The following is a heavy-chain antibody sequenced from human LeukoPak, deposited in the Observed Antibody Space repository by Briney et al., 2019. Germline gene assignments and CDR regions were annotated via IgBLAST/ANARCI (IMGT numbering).Heavy chain of an antibody. J-gene: IGHJ4*02. CDR2: IYSGGST. CDR1: GFTFSDYY. Sequence: GGSLRLSCAATGFTFSDYYMSWIRQAPGKGLEWVSVIYSGGSTYYADSVKGRFTISRHNSKNTLYLQMNSLRAEDTAVYYCARVPKEWGQGTLVTVSS. CDR3: ARVPKE. V-gene: IGHV3-53*04.